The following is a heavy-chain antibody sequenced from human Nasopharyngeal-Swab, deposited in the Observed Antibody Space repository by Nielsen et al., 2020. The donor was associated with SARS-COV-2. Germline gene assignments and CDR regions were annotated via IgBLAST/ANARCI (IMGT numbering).Heavy chain of an antibody. Sequence: GESLKISCAASGFTFSDYYLDWVRQAPGKGLEWVGRTRSKADSYTTEYAASVKGRFTISSDESKNSLYLQMNSLKTEDTAVYYCTAGFHFDYWGQGILVTVSS. J-gene: IGHJ4*02. CDR2: TRSKADSYTT. CDR3: TAGFHFDY. V-gene: IGHV3-72*01. CDR1: GFTFSDYY.